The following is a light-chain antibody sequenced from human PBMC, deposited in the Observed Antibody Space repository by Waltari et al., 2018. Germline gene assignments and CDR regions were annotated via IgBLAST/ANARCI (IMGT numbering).Light chain of an antibody. J-gene: IGLJ1*01. Sequence: QSALTQPASVSGSPGQSIAIFCTGGSSDVGGYNAVSWYQQHPGKDPRRMIFGVTNLPSVVSNRFSGSKSGNTASLTISELQTEDEADYYCCSWTSRNTYVFGTGTKVTVL. CDR3: CSWTSRNTYV. CDR1: SSDVGGYNA. V-gene: IGLV2-14*01. CDR2: GVT.